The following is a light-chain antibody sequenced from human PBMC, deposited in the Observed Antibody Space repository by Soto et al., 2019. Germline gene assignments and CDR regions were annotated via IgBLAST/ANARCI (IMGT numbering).Light chain of an antibody. Sequence: DIQMTQSPSTLPASVGDRVTITCRANQSISSWLAWYQQKPGKAPKLLIHRASRLESGVPSRFSGSGSGTDFTLTISRLEPGDFAVYYCQQYHNSPSAFGQGTKVDI. CDR1: QSISSW. CDR2: RAS. CDR3: QQYHNSPSA. V-gene: IGKV1-5*03. J-gene: IGKJ1*01.